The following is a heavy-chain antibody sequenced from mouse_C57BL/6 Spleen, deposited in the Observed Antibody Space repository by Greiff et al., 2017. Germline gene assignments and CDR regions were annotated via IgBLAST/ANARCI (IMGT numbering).Heavy chain of an antibody. CDR1: GFTFSDYY. CDR2: INYDGSST. V-gene: IGHV5-16*01. J-gene: IGHJ4*01. D-gene: IGHD1-1*01. CDR3: ARDRPYYYGSSSYAMDY. Sequence: EVKLMESEGGLVQPGSSMKLSCTASGFTFSDYYMAWVRQVPEKGLEWVANINYDGSSTYYLDSLKSRFIISRDNAKNILYLQMSSLKSEDTATYYCARDRPYYYGSSSYAMDYWGQGTSVTVSS.